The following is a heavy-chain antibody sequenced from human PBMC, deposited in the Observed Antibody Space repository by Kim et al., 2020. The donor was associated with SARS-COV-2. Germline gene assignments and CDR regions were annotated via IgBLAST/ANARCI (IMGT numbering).Heavy chain of an antibody. CDR1: GYTFTSHA. CDR3: ARGGYGSEETRYYFDY. CDR2: INTNTGNP. V-gene: IGHV7-4-1*02. Sequence: ASVKVSCKASGYTFTSHAMNWVRQAPGQGLEWMGWINTNTGNPTYAQGFTGRFVFSLDTSVSTAYLQISSLKAEDTAVYYCARGGYGSEETRYYFDYWGQGTLVTVSS. D-gene: IGHD3-10*01. J-gene: IGHJ4*02.